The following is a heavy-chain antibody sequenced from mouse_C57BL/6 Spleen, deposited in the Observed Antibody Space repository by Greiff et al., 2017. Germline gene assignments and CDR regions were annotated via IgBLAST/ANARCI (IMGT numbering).Heavy chain of an antibody. J-gene: IGHJ3*01. CDR1: GYSFTDYN. D-gene: IGHD2-2*01. CDR3: ARSLGYDSSGFAY. V-gene: IGHV1-39*01. Sequence: EVQLQESGPELVKPGASVKISCKASGYSFTDYNMNWVKQSNGKSLEWIGVINPNYGTTSYNQKFKGKATLTVDQSSSTAYMQLNSLTSEDSAVXYCARSLGYDSSGFAYWGQGTLVTVSA. CDR2: INPNYGTT.